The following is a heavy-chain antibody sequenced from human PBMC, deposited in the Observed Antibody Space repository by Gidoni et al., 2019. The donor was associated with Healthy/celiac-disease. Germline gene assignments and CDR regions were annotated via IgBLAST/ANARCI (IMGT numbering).Heavy chain of an antibody. CDR3: ARERLSGPALFDP. CDR1: GGTFSSYA. CDR2: IIPILGIA. V-gene: IGHV1-69*04. J-gene: IGHJ5*02. Sequence: QVQLVQSGAEVKKPASPVKGSCKASGGTFSSYAISWVRQAPGQGLEWMGRIIPILGIANYAQKFQGRVTITADKSTSTAYMELSSLRSEDTAVYYCARERLSGPALFDPWGQGTLVTVSS.